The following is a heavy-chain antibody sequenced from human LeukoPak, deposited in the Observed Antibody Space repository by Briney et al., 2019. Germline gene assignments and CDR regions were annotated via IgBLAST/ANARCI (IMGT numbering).Heavy chain of an antibody. J-gene: IGHJ4*02. Sequence: GGSLRLSCAATGFSVSGKFMSWVRQAPGKGLEWVSIIHYDGKIRYAGSVGGRFTIYRDDSENTLFLQMNSLRVDDTAVYFCASGDGYLQPYWGQGTLVTASS. V-gene: IGHV3-53*01. CDR2: IHYDGKI. CDR3: ASGDGYLQPY. D-gene: IGHD2-21*01. CDR1: GFSVSGKF.